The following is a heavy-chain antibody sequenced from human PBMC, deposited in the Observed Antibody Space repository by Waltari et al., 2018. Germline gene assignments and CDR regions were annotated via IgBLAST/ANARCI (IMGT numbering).Heavy chain of an antibody. V-gene: IGHV3-53*01. J-gene: IGHJ3*02. CDR2: IYSGGST. D-gene: IGHD7-27*01. CDR1: GFTVSSNY. Sequence: EVQLVESGGGLIQPGGSLRLSCAASGFTVSSNYMSWVRQAPGKGLEWVSVIYSGGSTYYADSVKGRFTISRDNSKNTLYLQMNSLRAEDTAVYYCARDCLTGDEGWGAFDIWGQGTMVTVSS. CDR3: ARDCLTGDEGWGAFDI.